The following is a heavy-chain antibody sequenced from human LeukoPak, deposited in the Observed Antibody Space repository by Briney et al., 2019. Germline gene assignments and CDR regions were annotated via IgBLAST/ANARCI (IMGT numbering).Heavy chain of an antibody. V-gene: IGHV3-53*01. CDR1: GFTSNY. CDR2: IYTDGTT. CDR3: ASDGYNYFEF. J-gene: IGHJ4*02. Sequence: PGGSLRLACAASGFTSNYMSWVRQAPGKGLEWISLIYTDGTTTFYADSVKGRFTLSRDNSKSTFYLQMNGLRPEDTAVYYCASDGYNYFEFWGQGTLVIVSS. D-gene: IGHD5-24*01.